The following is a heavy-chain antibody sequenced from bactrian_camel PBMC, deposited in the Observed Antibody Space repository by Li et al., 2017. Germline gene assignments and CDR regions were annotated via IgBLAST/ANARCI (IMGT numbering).Heavy chain of an antibody. V-gene: IGHV3-2*01. D-gene: IGHD1*01. Sequence: HVQLVESGGGLAQPGGSLRLSCAASGLAFSSHLMSWVRQAPGKGLEWVSSIGRDRRGLSTYYRDSVKGRFTISKDNALNTVYLQMNSLKSDETAVYYCVADETTPIAGATLRNNYWSQGTQVTVS. J-gene: IGHJ4*01. CDR2: IGRDRRGLST. CDR3: VADETTPIAGATLRNNY. CDR1: GLAFSSHL.